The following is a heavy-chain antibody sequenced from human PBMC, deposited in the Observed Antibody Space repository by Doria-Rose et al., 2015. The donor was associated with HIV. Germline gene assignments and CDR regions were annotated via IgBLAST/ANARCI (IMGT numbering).Heavy chain of an antibody. D-gene: IGHD5-12*01. CDR2: ISFDGSNE. CDR1: GFTFNSYG. Sequence: SGGGVVQPGRSLRLSCTASGFTFNSYGMHWVRQAPGKGLEWVAIISFDGSNEYFVDSVRGRFTISRDNSKNTLYLQMNSLRAADTALYYCARDRYSGYFTHGAFDIWGQGTMVTVSS. CDR3: ARDRYSGYFTHGAFDI. J-gene: IGHJ3*02. V-gene: IGHV3-30*03.